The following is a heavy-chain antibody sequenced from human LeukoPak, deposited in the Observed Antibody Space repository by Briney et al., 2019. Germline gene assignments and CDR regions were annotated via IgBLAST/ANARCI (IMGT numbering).Heavy chain of an antibody. CDR2: IYYSGST. V-gene: IGHV4-59*08. CDR3: ARSLAAAGRDAFDI. D-gene: IGHD6-13*01. J-gene: IGHJ3*02. CDR1: GGSISSYY. Sequence: SETLSLTCTVSGGSISSYYWSWIRQPPGKGLEWIGYIYYSGSTYYNPSLKSRVTISVDTSKNQFSLKLSSVTAADTAVYYCARSLAAAGRDAFDIWGQGTMVTVSS.